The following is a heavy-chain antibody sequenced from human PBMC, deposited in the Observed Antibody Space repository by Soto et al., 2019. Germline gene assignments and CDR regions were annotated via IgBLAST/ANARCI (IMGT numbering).Heavy chain of an antibody. D-gene: IGHD3-3*01. CDR3: AAGGGRSTYYDFWSGYEGMDV. CDR2: IVVGSGNT. CDR1: GFTFTSSA. J-gene: IGHJ6*02. Sequence: ASVKVSCKASGFTFTSSAVQWVRQARGQRLEWIGWIVVGSGNTNYAQKFQERVTITRDMSTSTAYMELSSLRSEDTAVYYCAAGGGRSTYYDFWSGYEGMDVWGQGTTVTVSS. V-gene: IGHV1-58*01.